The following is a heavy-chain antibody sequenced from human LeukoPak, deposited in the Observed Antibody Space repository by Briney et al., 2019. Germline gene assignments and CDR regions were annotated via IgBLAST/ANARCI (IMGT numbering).Heavy chain of an antibody. D-gene: IGHD3-22*01. CDR3: ARISYYYDSSGYYYGY. J-gene: IGHJ4*02. Sequence: GASVKVSCKASGYTFTSYDINWVRQATGQGLEWIGWMNPNSGNTGYAQKFQGRVTMTRNTSISTAYMELSSLRSEDTAVYYCARISYYYDSSGYYYGYWGQGTLVTVSS. CDR1: GYTFTSYD. V-gene: IGHV1-8*01. CDR2: MNPNSGNT.